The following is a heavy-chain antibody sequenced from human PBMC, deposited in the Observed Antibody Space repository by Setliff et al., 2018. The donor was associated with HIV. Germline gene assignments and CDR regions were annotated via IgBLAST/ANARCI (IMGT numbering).Heavy chain of an antibody. D-gene: IGHD1-1*01. CDR2: VYSTGSI. V-gene: IGHV4-59*01. CDR1: GGSMSRFY. CDR3: ARAEGDAYNSLPYFDS. J-gene: IGHJ4*02. Sequence: SETLSLTCTVSGGSMSRFYWTWIRQPPGKGLEWIGFVYSTGSINYSPSFRGRLTISLDTSENQFSLHLTSVTAADTAVYYCARAEGDAYNSLPYFDSWGPGALVPSPQ.